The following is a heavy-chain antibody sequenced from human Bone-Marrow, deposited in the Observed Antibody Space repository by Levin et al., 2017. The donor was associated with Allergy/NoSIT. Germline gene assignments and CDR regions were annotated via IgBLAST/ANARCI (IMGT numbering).Heavy chain of an antibody. CDR2: VNTANGNT. Sequence: ASVKVSCKASGYTFTDYALHWVRQAPGQGLEWMGWVNTANGNTKYSQKFQGRVTITRDTSASTAYMEMSSLRSEDTAVYYCARVGCGRITCQYDYGVDVWGQGTTVTVSS. V-gene: IGHV1-3*04. D-gene: IGHD2-15*01. CDR1: GYTFTDYA. CDR3: ARVGCGRITCQYDYGVDV. J-gene: IGHJ6*02.